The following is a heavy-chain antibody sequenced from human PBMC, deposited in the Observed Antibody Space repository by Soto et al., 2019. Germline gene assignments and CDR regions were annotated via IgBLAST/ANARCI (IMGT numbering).Heavy chain of an antibody. J-gene: IGHJ4*02. CDR3: AHRPSGWYLFDY. D-gene: IGHD6-19*01. CDR1: GFSLSTTGVG. Sequence: SGPTLVNPTQTLTLTCAFSGFSLSTTGVGVSWIRQPPGKALEWLALIYWNDDKRYSPSLKARLTITKDTSKNQVVLTMTNMDPVDTATYYCAHRPSGWYLFDYWGQGTLVTVSS. CDR2: IYWNDDK. V-gene: IGHV2-5*01.